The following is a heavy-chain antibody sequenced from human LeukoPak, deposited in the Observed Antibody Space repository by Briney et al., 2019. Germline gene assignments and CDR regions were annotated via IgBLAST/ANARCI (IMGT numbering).Heavy chain of an antibody. CDR2: INSDGSST. CDR3: ARVTHEYYYDSSGYYY. CDR1: GFTFSSYW. Sequence: GGSLRLSCAASGFTFSSYWMHWVRHAPGKGLVWVSRINSDGSSTSYAGSVKGRFTISRDNAKNTLYLQMNSLRAEDTAVYYCARVTHEYYYDSSGYYYWGQGTLVTVSS. V-gene: IGHV3-74*01. J-gene: IGHJ4*02. D-gene: IGHD3-22*01.